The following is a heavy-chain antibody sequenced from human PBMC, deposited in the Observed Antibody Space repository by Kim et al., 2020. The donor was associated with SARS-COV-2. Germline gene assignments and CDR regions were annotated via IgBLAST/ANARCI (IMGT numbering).Heavy chain of an antibody. CDR3: ARVDHRLGGYSYGDGY. CDR1: GYTFTGYY. Sequence: ASVKVSCKSSGYTFTGYYMHWVRQAPGQGLEWMGRINPNSGGTNYAQKFQGRVTMTRDTSISTAYMELSRLRSDDTAVYYCARVDHRLGGYSYGDGYWGQGTLVTVSS. J-gene: IGHJ4*02. V-gene: IGHV1-2*06. D-gene: IGHD5-18*01. CDR2: INPNSGGT.